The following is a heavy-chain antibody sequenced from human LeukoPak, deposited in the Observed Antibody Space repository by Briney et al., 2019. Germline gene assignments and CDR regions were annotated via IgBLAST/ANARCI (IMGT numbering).Heavy chain of an antibody. CDR2: ISYDGSNK. V-gene: IGHV3-30*04. D-gene: IGHD3-10*01. Sequence: GRSLRLSCAASGFTFSSYAMHWVRQAPGKGLEWVAVISYDGSNKYYADSVKGRFTISRDNSKNTLYLQMNSLRAEDTAVYYCAKVSGPGFWDYYYMDVWGKGTTVTISS. CDR1: GFTFSSYA. J-gene: IGHJ6*03. CDR3: AKVSGPGFWDYYYMDV.